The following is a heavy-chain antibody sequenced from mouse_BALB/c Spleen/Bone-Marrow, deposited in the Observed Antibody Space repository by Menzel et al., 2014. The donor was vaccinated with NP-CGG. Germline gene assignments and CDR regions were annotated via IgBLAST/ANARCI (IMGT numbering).Heavy chain of an antibody. J-gene: IGHJ2*01. V-gene: IGHV1-4*01. Sequence: VKLQESGAELARPGASVKMSCKASGYTFTSYTMHWVKQGPGQGLEWIGYINPSSGYTNYNQRFKDKATLTADKSSSTAYMQLSSLTSEDSAVYYCARGGNFDYWGQGTTLTVSS. CDR3: ARGGNFDY. CDR2: INPSSGYT. D-gene: IGHD1-1*01. CDR1: GYTFTSYT.